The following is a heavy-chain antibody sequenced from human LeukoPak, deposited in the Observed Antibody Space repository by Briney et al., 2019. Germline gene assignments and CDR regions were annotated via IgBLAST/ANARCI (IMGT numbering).Heavy chain of an antibody. CDR3: AREETHHVYYGMDV. V-gene: IGHV1-18*04. CDR1: GYTFTGYY. D-gene: IGHD1-14*01. Sequence: ASVKVSCKASGYTFTGYYMHWVRQAPGQGLERMGWISAYNGNTNYAQKVQGRVTMTTDTSTSTAYMELRSLRSDDTAVYYCAREETHHVYYGMDVWGQGTMVTVSS. J-gene: IGHJ6*02. CDR2: ISAYNGNT.